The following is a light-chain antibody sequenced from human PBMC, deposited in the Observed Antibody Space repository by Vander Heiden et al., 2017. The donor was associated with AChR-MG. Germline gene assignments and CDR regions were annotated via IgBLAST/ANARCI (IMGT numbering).Light chain of an antibody. V-gene: IGKV3-20*01. CDR2: GAY. Sequence: EIVLPRSPGTLSLSPGERATLSCRASQSLSSSYVSWYQQKPGQATRLLIFGAYTRVTGIPDMFSGSESGTDFTLTISRLEPEDFAVYYWHQYGTSPRTFGQGTKVEI. CDR3: HQYGTSPRT. J-gene: IGKJ1*01. CDR1: QSLSSSY.